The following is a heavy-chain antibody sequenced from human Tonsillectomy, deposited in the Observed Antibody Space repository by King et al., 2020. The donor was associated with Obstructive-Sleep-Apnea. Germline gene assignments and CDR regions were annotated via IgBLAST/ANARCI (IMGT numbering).Heavy chain of an antibody. CDR2: IYPGDSDT. D-gene: IGHD6-13*01. V-gene: IGHV5-51*01. CDR1: GYSFTNYW. CDR3: ARHTDLIAAAGIVSDY. Sequence: QLVQSGAEVKKPGESLKISCKGSGYSFTNYWIGWVRQMPGKGLEWMGIIYPGDSDTRYSPSFQGQVTISADKSITTAYLQWSSLKASATAMYYCARHTDLIAAAGIVSDYWGQGTLVTVSS. J-gene: IGHJ4*02.